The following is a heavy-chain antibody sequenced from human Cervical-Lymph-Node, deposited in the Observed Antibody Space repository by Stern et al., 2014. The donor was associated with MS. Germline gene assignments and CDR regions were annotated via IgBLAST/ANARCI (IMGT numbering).Heavy chain of an antibody. CDR1: GYTLTELA. J-gene: IGHJ5*02. D-gene: IGHD1-14*01. V-gene: IGHV1-24*01. Sequence: VQLVESGAEVKKPWASVKVSCKVSGYTLTELAMQWVRQAPGQGLEGMGGLDPEDGKTVYAQKFQGRITMTEDTSTDTAYMELSRLASEDTAVYYCVTFTGDPWGQGTLVTVSS. CDR2: LDPEDGKT. CDR3: VTFTGDP.